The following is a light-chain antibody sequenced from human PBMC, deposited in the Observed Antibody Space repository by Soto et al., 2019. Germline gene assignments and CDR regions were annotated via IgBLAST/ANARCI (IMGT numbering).Light chain of an antibody. Sequence: QSVLTQPPSVSAAPGQKVTISCSGSSSNIGNNYVSWYQQVPGTAPKLLIYDNDKRPSGIPDRFSGSKSGTSATLGITGLQTGDEADYYCGTWDISLSGEFGGGTKVTVL. CDR3: GTWDISLSGE. V-gene: IGLV1-51*01. J-gene: IGLJ3*02. CDR1: SSNIGNNY. CDR2: DND.